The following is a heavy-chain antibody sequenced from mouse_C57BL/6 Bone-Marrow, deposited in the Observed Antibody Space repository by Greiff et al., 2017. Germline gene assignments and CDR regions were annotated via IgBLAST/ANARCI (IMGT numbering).Heavy chain of an antibody. J-gene: IGHJ1*03. V-gene: IGHV6-3*01. CDR3: TGEVVASFPYWYFDV. Sequence: EVKLVESGGGLVQPGGSMKLSCVASGFTFSNYWMNWVRQSPEKGLEWVAQIRLKSDNYATHYAESVKGRFTISRDDSKSSVYLQMNNLRAEDTGIYYCTGEVVASFPYWYFDVWGTGTTVTVSS. CDR1: GFTFSNYW. CDR2: IRLKSDNYAT. D-gene: IGHD1-1*01.